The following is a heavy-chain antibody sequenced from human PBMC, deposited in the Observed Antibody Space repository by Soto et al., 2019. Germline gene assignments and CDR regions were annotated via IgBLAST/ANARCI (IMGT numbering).Heavy chain of an antibody. CDR1: GFTFSSYS. J-gene: IGHJ3*02. CDR3: ARATSIAARRWPGAFDI. CDR2: ISSSSSYI. Sequence: EVQLVESGGGLVKPGGSLRRSCAASGFTFSSYSMNWVRQAPGKGLEWVSSISSSSSYIYYADSVKGRFTISRDNAKNSLYLQMNSLRAEDTAVYYCARATSIAARRWPGAFDIWGQGTMVTVSS. V-gene: IGHV3-21*01. D-gene: IGHD6-6*01.